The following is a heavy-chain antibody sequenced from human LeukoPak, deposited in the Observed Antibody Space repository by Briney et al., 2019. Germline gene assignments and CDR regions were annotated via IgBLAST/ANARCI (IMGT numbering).Heavy chain of an antibody. CDR3: ERGPCSSCYVGDAFDI. CDR1: RFTFSSYE. D-gene: IGHD2-2*01. J-gene: IGHJ3*02. Sequence: GGSLRLSCAASRFTFSSYEMNWVRQAPGKGLEWVSYISSSDSTIYYADSVKGRFTISRDNAKNSLYLQMNSLIAEDTAVYYCERGPCSSCYVGDAFDIWGQGTMVTVSS. V-gene: IGHV3-48*03. CDR2: ISSSDSTI.